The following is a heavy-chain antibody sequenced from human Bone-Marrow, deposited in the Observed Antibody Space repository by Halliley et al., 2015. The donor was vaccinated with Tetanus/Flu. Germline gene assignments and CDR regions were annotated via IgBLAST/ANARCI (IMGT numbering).Heavy chain of an antibody. CDR2: ISGGGGST. J-gene: IGHJ4*02. V-gene: IGHV3-23*01. CDR3: AKRNYCSSSTCCFDY. D-gene: IGHD2-2*01. CDR1: GITFTTYA. Sequence: SLRLSCAASGITFTTYATSWVRQAPGKGLEWVSAISGGGGSTYYADSVKGRFTISKDNSKNTLYLQMNSLRAEDTAVYYCAKRNYCSSSTCCFDYWGQGTLVTVSS.